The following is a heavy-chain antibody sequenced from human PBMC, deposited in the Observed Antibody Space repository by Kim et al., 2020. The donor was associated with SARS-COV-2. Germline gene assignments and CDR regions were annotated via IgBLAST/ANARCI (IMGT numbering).Heavy chain of an antibody. V-gene: IGHV3-48*03. CDR2: ISDSGDSI. CDR1: GFIFSSYE. D-gene: IGHD1-7*01. J-gene: IGHJ4*02. Sequence: GGSLRLSCAASGFIFSSYEMNWVRQTPGTGLEWISYISDSGDSIYYADSVKGRFTISRDNAKNSLYPQMSSLRVDDTAVYFCARDSGTGTSSTNHHFDYWGPGSLVTVSS. CDR3: ARDSGTGTSSTNHHFDY.